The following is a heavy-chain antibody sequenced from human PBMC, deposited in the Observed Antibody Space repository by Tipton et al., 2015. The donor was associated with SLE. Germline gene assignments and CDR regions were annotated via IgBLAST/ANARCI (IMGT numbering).Heavy chain of an antibody. CDR1: GDSISGKF. D-gene: IGHD6-19*01. J-gene: IGHJ4*02. CDR3: ARRGYSSGWDYFDH. CDR2: IQITATT. V-gene: IGHV4-59*01. Sequence: TLSLTCSVSGDSISGKFWSWIRQSPGKGLEWIGHIQITATTNYNPSLKSRVTISVDTVKNQYSLKVNSVTAADTAVYFCARRGYSSGWDYFDHWGQGTLVTVSS.